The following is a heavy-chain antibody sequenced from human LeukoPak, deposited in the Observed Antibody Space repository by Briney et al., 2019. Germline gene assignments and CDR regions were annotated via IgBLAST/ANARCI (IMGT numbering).Heavy chain of an antibody. D-gene: IGHD3-22*01. CDR2: IRASGSDT. Sequence: PGGSLRLSCAASGFTFSSYALSWVRQAPGKGREWVSGIRASGSDTWYADSVKGRFTISRDNSKNTLYLKMNSLRAEDTAVYYCAAQAPYYYDSSGLLGYFQHWGQGTLVTVSS. CDR1: GFTFSSYA. V-gene: IGHV3-23*01. J-gene: IGHJ1*01. CDR3: AAQAPYYYDSSGLLGYFQH.